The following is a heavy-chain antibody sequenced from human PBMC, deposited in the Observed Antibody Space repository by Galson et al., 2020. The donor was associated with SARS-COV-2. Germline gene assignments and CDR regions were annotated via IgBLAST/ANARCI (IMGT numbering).Heavy chain of an antibody. CDR1: AGSISRSNYY. D-gene: IGHD2-21*02. CDR3: ARHVGGTVVVTAEFDS. V-gene: IGHV4-39*01. CDR2: MFYSGST. Sequence: SETLSLSCTVSAGSISRSNYYWAWIRQPPGKGLEWIAPMFYSGSTYYHPSLKSRVTISVDTSKNQYSLKLSSVTAADTAIYYCARHVGGTVVVTAEFDSWGQGTLVTVSS. J-gene: IGHJ4*02.